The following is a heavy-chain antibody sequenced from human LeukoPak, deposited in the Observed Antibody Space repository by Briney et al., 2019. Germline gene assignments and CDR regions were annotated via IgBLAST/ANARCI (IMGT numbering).Heavy chain of an antibody. V-gene: IGHV1-69*13. CDR2: IIPIFGTV. D-gene: IGHD5-24*01. CDR1: GGTFSSYA. J-gene: IGHJ4*02. CDR3: ARTPSEMVLTGYYFDY. Sequence: ASVKVSCKASGGTFSSYAISWVRQAPGQGLEWMGGIIPIFGTVNYAQKFQGRVTITADESTSTAYMELSSLRSEDTAVYYCARTPSEMVLTGYYFDYWGRGTLVTVSS.